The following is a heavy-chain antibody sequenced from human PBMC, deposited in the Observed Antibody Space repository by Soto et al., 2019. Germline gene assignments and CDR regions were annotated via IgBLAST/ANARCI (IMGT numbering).Heavy chain of an antibody. D-gene: IGHD6-13*01. V-gene: IGHV4-4*02. J-gene: IGHJ4*02. CDR2: IYYSGNT. CDR3: ARESRSWYGSIWDY. CDR1: GGSISTSNW. Sequence: SETLSLTCAVSGGSISTSNWWSWGRQPPGKGLEWIGEIYYSGNTNYNPSLKSRVTISVDTSKNQFSLKLSSVTAADTAVYYCARESRSWYGSIWDYWGQGTLVTVSS.